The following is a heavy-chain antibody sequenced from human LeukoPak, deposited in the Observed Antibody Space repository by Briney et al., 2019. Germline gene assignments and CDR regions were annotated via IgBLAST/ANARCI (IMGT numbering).Heavy chain of an antibody. CDR1: GFTFSDYY. D-gene: IGHD6-13*01. CDR2: ISSSGSTI. V-gene: IGHV3-11*01. CDR3: ASRRIGSSPVYY. J-gene: IGHJ4*02. Sequence: GGPLRLSCAASGFTFSDYYMSWIRQAPGKGLEWVSYISSSGSTIYYADSVKGRFTISRDNAKNSLYLQMNSLRAEDTAVYYCASRRIGSSPVYYWGQGTLVTVSS.